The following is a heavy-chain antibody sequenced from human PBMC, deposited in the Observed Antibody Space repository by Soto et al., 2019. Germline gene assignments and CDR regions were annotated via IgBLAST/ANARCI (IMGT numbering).Heavy chain of an antibody. CDR1: GYTFTSYD. D-gene: IGHD5-18*01. J-gene: IGHJ4*02. Sequence: QVQLVQSGAEVKKPGASVKVSCKASGYTFTSYDINWVRQATGQGLEWMGWMNPNSGNTVYPQKFQGSVTMTRNTSISPAYMQLSSLSSEATAVYYCARERSYGLDYWGQGTLVTVSS. V-gene: IGHV1-8*01. CDR3: ARERSYGLDY. CDR2: MNPNSGNT.